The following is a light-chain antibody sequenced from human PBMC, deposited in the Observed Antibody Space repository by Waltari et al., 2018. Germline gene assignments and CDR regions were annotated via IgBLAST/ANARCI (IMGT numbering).Light chain of an antibody. Sequence: DIQMTQSPDSPTASVGDRVTITCRATQSIAAQQNWYQQIPGKAPKLMIYGATRLQSGVPSRFSGSGSGTDFTLTISSLQPEDSATFFCQQSYSTPLYTFGHGTKLEI. J-gene: IGKJ2*01. CDR1: QSIAAQ. V-gene: IGKV1-39*01. CDR3: QQSYSTPLYT. CDR2: GAT.